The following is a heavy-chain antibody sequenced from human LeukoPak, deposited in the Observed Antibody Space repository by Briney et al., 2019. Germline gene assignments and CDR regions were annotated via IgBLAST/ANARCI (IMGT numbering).Heavy chain of an antibody. D-gene: IGHD3-10*01. CDR2: IYYSGST. CDR1: GGSISSYH. V-gene: IGHV4-59*01. J-gene: IGHJ5*02. CDR3: ARELLWFGEMGEYWFDP. Sequence: SETLSLTCTVSGGSISSYHWSWIRQPPGKGLECIGFIYYSGSTNYNPSPKSRVTISVDTSKNQFSLKLSSVTAADTAVYYCARELLWFGEMGEYWFDPWGQGTLVTVSS.